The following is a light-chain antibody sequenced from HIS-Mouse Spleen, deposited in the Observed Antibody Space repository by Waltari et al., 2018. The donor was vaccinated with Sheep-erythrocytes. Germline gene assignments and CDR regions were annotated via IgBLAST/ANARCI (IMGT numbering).Light chain of an antibody. CDR3: QSYDSSLSAVV. CDR1: SPNIGAGYD. Sequence: QSVLTQPPSVSGAPGQRVTISCTGSSPNIGAGYDVHWYQQLPGTAPKLLIYGNSNRPQGVPDRFSGSKSGTSASLAITGLQAEDEADYYCQSYDSSLSAVVFGGGTKLTVL. J-gene: IGLJ2*01. CDR2: GNS. V-gene: IGLV1-40*01.